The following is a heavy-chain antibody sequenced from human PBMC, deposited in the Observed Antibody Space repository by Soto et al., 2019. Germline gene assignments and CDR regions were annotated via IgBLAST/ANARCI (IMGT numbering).Heavy chain of an antibody. CDR1: GFTFSSYG. V-gene: IGHV3-33*01. J-gene: IGHJ4*02. CDR2: IWYDGSNK. D-gene: IGHD6-6*01. CDR3: AREEGLKYYFDY. Sequence: QVQLVESGGGVVQPGRSLRLSCAASGFTFSSYGMHWVRQAPGKGLEWVAVIWYDGSNKYYADSVKGRFTISRDNSKNTLYLQMNSLRAEDTAVYYCAREEGLKYYFDYWGQGPLVTVSS.